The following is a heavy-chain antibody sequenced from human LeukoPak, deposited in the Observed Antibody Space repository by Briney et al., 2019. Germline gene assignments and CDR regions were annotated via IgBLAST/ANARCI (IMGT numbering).Heavy chain of an antibody. CDR2: ISSSGSTI. V-gene: IGHV3-48*03. Sequence: GGSLRLSCAASGFTFSSYEMNWVRQAPGKGLEWVSYISSSGSTIYYADSVKGRFTISRDNSKNTLYLQMNSLRAEDTAVYYCAKRSTDDYGDYDYFDYWGQGTLVTVSS. D-gene: IGHD4-17*01. CDR1: GFTFSSYE. CDR3: AKRSTDDYGDYDYFDY. J-gene: IGHJ4*02.